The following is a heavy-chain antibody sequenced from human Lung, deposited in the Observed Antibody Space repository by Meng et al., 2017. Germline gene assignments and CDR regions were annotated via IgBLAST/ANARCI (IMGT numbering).Heavy chain of an antibody. CDR3: ARGPTTMAHDFDY. Sequence: QRRLQQWGAGLLKPSGTLSLTCVVSGGSFSDYYWSWIRQPPGKGLEWIGEINHSGSTNYNPSLESRATISVDTSQNNLSLKLSSVTAADSAVYYCARGPTTMAHDFDYWGQGTLVTVSS. V-gene: IGHV4-34*01. J-gene: IGHJ4*02. D-gene: IGHD4-11*01. CDR2: INHSGST. CDR1: GGSFSDYY.